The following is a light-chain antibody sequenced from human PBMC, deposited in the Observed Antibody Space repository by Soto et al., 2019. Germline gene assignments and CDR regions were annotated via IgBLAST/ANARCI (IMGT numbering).Light chain of an antibody. J-gene: IGLJ2*01. CDR2: DVS. V-gene: IGLV2-14*03. Sequence: QSALTQPASVSGSPGQSITISCTGTSSDVGGYNSVSWYQHHPGKAPKLMIYDVSNRPSGVSNRFSGSKSGNTASLTISGLQAEDDADYYCSSYTSSITLVFGGGTKLTVL. CDR1: SSDVGGYNS. CDR3: SSYTSSITLV.